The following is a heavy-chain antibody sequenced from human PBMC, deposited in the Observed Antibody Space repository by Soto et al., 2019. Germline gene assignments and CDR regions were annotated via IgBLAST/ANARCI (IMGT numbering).Heavy chain of an antibody. CDR2: ISAYNGNT. Sequence: ASVKVSCKASGYTFTSYGISWVRQAPGQGLEWMGWISAYNGNTNYAQKLQGRVTMTTDTSTSTAYMELRSLRSDDTAVYYCASDPAIEMMSTNDSYWGQGTLVTVSS. J-gene: IGHJ4*02. D-gene: IGHD2-8*01. CDR1: GYTFTSYG. CDR3: ASDPAIEMMSTNDSY. V-gene: IGHV1-18*04.